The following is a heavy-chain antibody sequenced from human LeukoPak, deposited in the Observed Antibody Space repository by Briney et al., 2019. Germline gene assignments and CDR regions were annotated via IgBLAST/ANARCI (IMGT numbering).Heavy chain of an antibody. D-gene: IGHD5-18*01. CDR2: ISYDGSNK. Sequence: GGSLRLSCAASGFTFSSYGMHWVRQAPGKGLEWVAVISYDGSNKYYADSVKGRFTISRDNSKNTLYLQMNSLRAEDTAVYYCMNTAMLNFDYWGQGTLVTVSS. V-gene: IGHV3-30*18. J-gene: IGHJ4*02. CDR3: MNTAMLNFDY. CDR1: GFTFSSYG.